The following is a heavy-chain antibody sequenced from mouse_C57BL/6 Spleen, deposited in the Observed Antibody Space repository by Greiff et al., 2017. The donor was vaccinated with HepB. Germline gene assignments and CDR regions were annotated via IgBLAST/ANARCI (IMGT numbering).Heavy chain of an antibody. CDR3: AASFDEAY. Sequence: EVQLQQSGPELVKPGASVKISCKASGYTFTDYYMNWVKQSHGKSLEWIGDINPNNGGTSYNQKFKGKATLTVDKSSSTAYMELRSLTSEDSAVYYCAASFDEAYWGQGTLVTVSA. V-gene: IGHV1-26*01. CDR1: GYTFTDYY. D-gene: IGHD6-1*01. J-gene: IGHJ3*01. CDR2: INPNNGGT.